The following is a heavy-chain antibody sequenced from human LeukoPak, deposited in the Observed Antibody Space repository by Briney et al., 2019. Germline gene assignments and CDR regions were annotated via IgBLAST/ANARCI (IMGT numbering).Heavy chain of an antibody. CDR2: IYHSGRA. V-gene: IGHV4-4*02. D-gene: IGHD3-10*01. CDR1: GGSVITTHW. J-gene: IGHJ5*02. Sequence: SETLSLTCTISGGSVITTHWWNWVRQSPGKGLEWIGEIYHSGRANYNPSLESRVTISVGKSKNHLSLKLTFVTAADTAVYYCAREGDYYGPGSHYGGAFDPWGQGTLVIVSS. CDR3: AREGDYYGPGSHYGGAFDP.